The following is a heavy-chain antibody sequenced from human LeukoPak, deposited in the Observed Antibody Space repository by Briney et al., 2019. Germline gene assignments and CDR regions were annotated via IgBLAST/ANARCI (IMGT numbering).Heavy chain of an antibody. CDR1: GFTFSSYW. J-gene: IGHJ5*02. Sequence: GGSLRLSCAASGFTFSSYWMHWVRQAPEKGLVWVSRVNSDGSSINYADSVKGRFTISRDNAKNTLYLQMNSLRAEDTAVYYCARGLTTVVANWFDPWGQGILVTVSS. CDR2: VNSDGSSI. CDR3: ARGLTTVVANWFDP. D-gene: IGHD4-23*01. V-gene: IGHV3-74*01.